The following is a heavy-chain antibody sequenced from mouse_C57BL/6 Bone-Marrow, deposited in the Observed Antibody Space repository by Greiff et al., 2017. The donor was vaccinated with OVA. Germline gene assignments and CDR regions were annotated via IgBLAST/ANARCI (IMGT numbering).Heavy chain of an antibody. J-gene: IGHJ1*03. V-gene: IGHV1-81*01. CDR1: GYTFTSYG. D-gene: IGHD1-1*01. CDR2: IYPRSGNT. CDR3: ARQGYYGSRYFDV. Sequence: QVQLKQSGAELARPGASVKLSCKASGYTFTSYGISWVKLRTGRGLEWIGEIYPRSGNTYYNEKFEVKATLTADKSSSTAYMELRSLTSEDSAVYFCARQGYYGSRYFDVWGTGTTVTVSS.